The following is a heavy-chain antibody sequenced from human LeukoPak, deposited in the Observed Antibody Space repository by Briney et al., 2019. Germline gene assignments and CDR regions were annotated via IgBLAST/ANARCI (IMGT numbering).Heavy chain of an antibody. Sequence: GGPLRLSCEGSGFTFSNYWMGWVRQAPGKGLQWVANIKTDGSEKYYVDSVKGRFTISRDNAKNSLYLQMNSLRAEDTAVYYCATYSSLNRREFQYWGQGTLLTVSS. CDR3: ATYSSLNRREFQY. D-gene: IGHD3-22*01. V-gene: IGHV3-7*01. CDR1: GFTFSNYW. CDR2: IKTDGSEK. J-gene: IGHJ1*01.